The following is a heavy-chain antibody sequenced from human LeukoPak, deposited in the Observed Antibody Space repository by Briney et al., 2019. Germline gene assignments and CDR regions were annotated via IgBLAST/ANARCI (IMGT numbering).Heavy chain of an antibody. D-gene: IGHD4-17*01. CDR1: GGTFSSYA. V-gene: IGHV1-69*04. J-gene: IGHJ4*02. CDR2: IIPIFGIA. CDR3: ARDSDYGDYVGN. Sequence: SVKVSCKASGGTFSSYAISWVRQAPGQGLEWMGRIIPIFGIANYAQKFQGRVTITADKSTSTAYMELSSLRSEDTAVYYCARDSDYGDYVGNWGQGTLVTVSS.